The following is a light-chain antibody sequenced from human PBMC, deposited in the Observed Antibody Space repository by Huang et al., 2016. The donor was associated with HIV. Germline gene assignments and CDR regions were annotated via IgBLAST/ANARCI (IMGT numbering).Light chain of an antibody. CDR3: QQYNNWPPWT. Sequence: EIVMTQSPATLSVSPGEGATLSCRASQSVSSTLAWYQQKPGQAPRLLIYGSSTGATGSQARFSGSWSGTEFTLTISSLQSEDFAVYYCQQYNNWPPWTFGQGTKVEIK. CDR1: QSVSST. V-gene: IGKV3-15*01. CDR2: GSS. J-gene: IGKJ1*01.